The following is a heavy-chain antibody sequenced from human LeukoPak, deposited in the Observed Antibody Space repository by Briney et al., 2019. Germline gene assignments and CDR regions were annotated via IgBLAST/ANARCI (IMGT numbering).Heavy chain of an antibody. Sequence: QPGGSLRLSCAASGFTFDDYAMHWVRQAPGKGLEWVSLISWDGGSTYYADSVKVRLTISRDNSKDSLYLQMNSLRAEDTALYYCAKDLDGIAVAGGGFDYWGQGTLVTVSS. D-gene: IGHD6-19*01. CDR3: AKDLDGIAVAGGGFDY. CDR2: ISWDGGST. V-gene: IGHV3-43D*03. CDR1: GFTFDDYA. J-gene: IGHJ4*02.